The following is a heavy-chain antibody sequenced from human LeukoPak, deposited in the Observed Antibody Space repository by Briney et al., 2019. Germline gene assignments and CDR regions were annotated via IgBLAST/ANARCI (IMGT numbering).Heavy chain of an antibody. Sequence: QPGGSLRLSCAASGYTFSTYSMNWVRQAPGKGLEWVSYISSDSTTIYYADSVKGRFTISRDDAKNSLYLQMNSLRVDDTAVYYCEAMVRGVIISDYWGQGTLVTVSS. CDR2: ISSDSTTI. V-gene: IGHV3-48*04. CDR1: GYTFSTYS. J-gene: IGHJ4*02. D-gene: IGHD3-10*01. CDR3: EAMVRGVIISDY.